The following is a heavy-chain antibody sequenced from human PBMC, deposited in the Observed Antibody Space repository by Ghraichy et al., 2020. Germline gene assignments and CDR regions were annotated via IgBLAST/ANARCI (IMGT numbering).Heavy chain of an antibody. CDR2: INHSGST. CDR3: ARERERAYYDILTGYYYHDAFDI. J-gene: IGHJ3*02. V-gene: IGHV4-34*01. CDR1: GGSFSGYY. D-gene: IGHD3-9*01. Sequence: SQTLSLTCAVYGGSFSGYYWSWIRQPPGKGLEWIGEINHSGSTNYNPSLKSRVTISVDTSKNQFSLKLSSVTAADTAVYYCARERERAYYDILTGYYYHDAFDIWGQGTMVTVSS.